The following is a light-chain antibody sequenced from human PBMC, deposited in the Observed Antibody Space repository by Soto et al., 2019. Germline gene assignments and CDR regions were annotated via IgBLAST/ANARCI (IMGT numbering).Light chain of an antibody. CDR2: GAS. CDR3: QQYGSSPPIT. J-gene: IGKJ5*01. Sequence: EIVLTQSPGTLSLSPGERATLSCRASQSVSSSYLAWYQQKPGQAPRLLIHGASSRATGIPDRFSGSGSGTDFTLTISRLEPEDFAVYYCQQYGSSPPITFGQGTRLENK. V-gene: IGKV3-20*01. CDR1: QSVSSSY.